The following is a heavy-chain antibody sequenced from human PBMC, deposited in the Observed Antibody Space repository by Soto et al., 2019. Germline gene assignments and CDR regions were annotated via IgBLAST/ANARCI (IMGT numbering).Heavy chain of an antibody. J-gene: IGHJ4*02. CDR2: IKQDGSEK. CDR1: GFTFSSYW. CDR3: ARDDVSSSWSYYFDY. V-gene: IGHV3-7*01. D-gene: IGHD6-13*01. Sequence: EVQLVESGGGLVQPGGSLRLSCAASGFTFSSYWMSWVRQATGKGLEWVANIKQDGSEKYYVDSVKGRFTISRDNAKNSLYLQMNSLRAEDTAVYYCARDDVSSSWSYYFDYWGQGTLVTVSS.